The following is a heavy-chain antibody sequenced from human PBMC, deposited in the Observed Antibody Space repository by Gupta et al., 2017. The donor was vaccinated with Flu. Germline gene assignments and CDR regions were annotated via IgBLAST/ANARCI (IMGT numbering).Heavy chain of an antibody. CDR3: ARDVGYCSSTSCYIATYNWFDP. D-gene: IGHD2-2*02. J-gene: IGHJ5*02. V-gene: IGHV4-4*07. CDR1: GGSISSYY. CDR2: IYTSGST. Sequence: QVQLQESGPGLVKPSETLSLTCTVSGGSISSYYWSWIRQPAGKGLEWIGRIYTSGSTNYNPSLKSRVTMSVDTSKNQFSLKLSSVTAADTAVYYCARDVGYCSSTSCYIATYNWFDPWGQGTLVTVSS.